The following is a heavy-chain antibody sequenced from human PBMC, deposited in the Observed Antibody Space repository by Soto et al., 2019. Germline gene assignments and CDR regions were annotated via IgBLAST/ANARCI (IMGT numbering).Heavy chain of an antibody. V-gene: IGHV1-46*01. Sequence: QVQLVQSGAEVKKPGASVKVSCKASGYTFTSYYMHWVRQAPGQGLEWMGIINPSGGSTSYAKKFQGRVTMTRDTSTSTVYMELSSLRSEDTAVYYCARDGSGIQLWRYYFDYWGQGTLVTVSS. CDR3: ARDGSGIQLWRYYFDY. CDR1: GYTFTSYY. D-gene: IGHD5-18*01. J-gene: IGHJ4*02. CDR2: INPSGGST.